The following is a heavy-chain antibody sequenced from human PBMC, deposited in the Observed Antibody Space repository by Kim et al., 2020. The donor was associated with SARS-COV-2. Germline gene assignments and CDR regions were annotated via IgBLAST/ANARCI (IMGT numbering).Heavy chain of an antibody. Sequence: ETLSLTCTVSGGSISSSSYFWGWIRQPPGKGLEWIGSIYYSGSAYFNPSLKSRVTISVDTSKNQFSLKLSSVTAADTAVYYCARLEGSVAGTPRGPDYWGQGTLVTVSS. J-gene: IGHJ4*02. CDR3: ARLEGSVAGTPRGPDY. CDR1: GGSISSSSYF. V-gene: IGHV4-39*01. CDR2: IYYSGSA. D-gene: IGHD6-19*01.